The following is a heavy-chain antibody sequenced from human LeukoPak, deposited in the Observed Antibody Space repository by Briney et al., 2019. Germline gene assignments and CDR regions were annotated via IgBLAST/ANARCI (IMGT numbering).Heavy chain of an antibody. V-gene: IGHV1-18*01. Sequence: ASVKVSCKASGYSLTTYGITWVRQAPGQRLEWMGWITTYNGNINYARKLQGRVTMTTDTSTNTAYMELGSLRPDDTAVYYCARLIEYRTSSRVFDIWGQGTMVTVSS. CDR2: ITTYNGNI. CDR1: GYSLTTYG. J-gene: IGHJ3*02. CDR3: ARLIEYRTSSRVFDI. D-gene: IGHD6-6*01.